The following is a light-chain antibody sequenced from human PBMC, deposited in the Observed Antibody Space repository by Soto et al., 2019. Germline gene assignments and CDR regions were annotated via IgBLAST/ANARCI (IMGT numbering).Light chain of an antibody. CDR2: WAS. J-gene: IGKJ3*01. CDR3: QQVYRAPIT. Sequence: DIVMTQSPDSLAVSLGERATINCKSSQSVLSSSDNKNYLAWYQQKPGQPPQLLFNYWASTRASCIPDRFSGSESGTAFTLSISSLQAEAVAVYYFQQVYRAPITFGPGTKVDI. V-gene: IGKV4-1*01. CDR1: QSVLSSSDNKNY.